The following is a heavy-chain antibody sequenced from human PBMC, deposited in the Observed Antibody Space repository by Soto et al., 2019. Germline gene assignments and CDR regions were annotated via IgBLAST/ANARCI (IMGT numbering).Heavy chain of an antibody. J-gene: IGHJ6*02. D-gene: IGHD3-22*01. V-gene: IGHV5-51*01. CDR1: GYSFTTYW. CDR2: IYPGDSDT. Sequence: GESLKISCKGSGYSFTTYWIAWVRQMPCKGLEWMCIIYPGDSDTRYSPSFQGHVTISADKSISTAYLQCSSLKASDTAMYYCARHYYDSSDLYGMDVWGQGTTVTVSS. CDR3: ARHYYDSSDLYGMDV.